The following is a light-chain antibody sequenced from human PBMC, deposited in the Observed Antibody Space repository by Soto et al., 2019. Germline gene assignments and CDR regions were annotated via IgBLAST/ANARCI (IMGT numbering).Light chain of an antibody. J-gene: IGKJ5*01. CDR1: ERISHS. V-gene: IGKV3-11*01. Sequence: DIVLTQSQATLSLSPGNRVTLSCRANERISHSLAWYQQRPGQAPRILIYDASFRATGIPERFSGSGSGTAFTLSISSLEPEDFAVYYCQLSQQRSSWPPIAFGQGTRLDLK. CDR3: QLSQQRSSWPPIA. CDR2: DAS.